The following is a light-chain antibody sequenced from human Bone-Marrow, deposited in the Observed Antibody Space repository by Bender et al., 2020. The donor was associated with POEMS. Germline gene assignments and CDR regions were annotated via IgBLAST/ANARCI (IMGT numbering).Light chain of an antibody. CDR3: TSYAGNNNLV. CDR2: YVT. Sequence: QSVLTQPPSVSGTPGQRVTISCTGTSSDVGSYNLVSWYQQHPGKAPKLMIYYVTNRPSGVPDRFSGSKSGNTASLTVSGLQPEDEADYYCTSYAGNNNLVFGGGTKLTVL. V-gene: IGLV2-8*01. CDR1: SSDVGSYNL. J-gene: IGLJ3*02.